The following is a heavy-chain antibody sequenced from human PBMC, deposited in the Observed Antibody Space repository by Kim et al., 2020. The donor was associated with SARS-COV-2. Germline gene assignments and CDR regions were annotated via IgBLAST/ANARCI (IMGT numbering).Heavy chain of an antibody. Sequence: SETLSLTCAVYGGSFSGYYWSWIRQPPGKGLEWIGEINHSGSTNYNPSLKSRVTISVDTSKNQFSLKLSSVTAADTAVYYCARGPRLRYFDWLRKSNPWGVTNWFDPWGQGTLVTVSS. V-gene: IGHV4-34*01. CDR2: INHSGST. D-gene: IGHD3-9*01. J-gene: IGHJ5*02. CDR1: GGSFSGYY. CDR3: ARGPRLRYFDWLRKSNPWGVTNWFDP.